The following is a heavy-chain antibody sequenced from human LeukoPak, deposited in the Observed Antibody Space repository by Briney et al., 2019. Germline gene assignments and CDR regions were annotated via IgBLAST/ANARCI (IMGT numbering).Heavy chain of an antibody. CDR2: ISSSSSYI. Sequence: GGSLRLSCAASGFTFSVTWMSWVRQAPGKGLEWVSSISSSSSYIYYADSVKGRFTISRDNAKNSLYLQMNSLRAEDTAVYYCARVSYCGGDCSTPVDYWGQGTLVTVSS. CDR1: GFTFSVTW. CDR3: ARVSYCGGDCSTPVDY. J-gene: IGHJ4*02. V-gene: IGHV3-21*01. D-gene: IGHD2-21*02.